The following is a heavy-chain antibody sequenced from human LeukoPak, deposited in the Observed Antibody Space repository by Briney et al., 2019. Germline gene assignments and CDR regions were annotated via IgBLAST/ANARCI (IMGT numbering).Heavy chain of an antibody. CDR2: IYYSGST. Sequence: SETLSHTCTVSGGSISSTNYYWGWIRQPPGKGLEWIGRIYYSGSTFYDPSLRSRVTISVDTSKNQFSLKLSSVTAADTAVYFCARHEYYLDDWGQGTPVTVSS. J-gene: IGHJ4*02. CDR3: ARHEYYLDD. V-gene: IGHV4-39*01. CDR1: GGSISSTNYY.